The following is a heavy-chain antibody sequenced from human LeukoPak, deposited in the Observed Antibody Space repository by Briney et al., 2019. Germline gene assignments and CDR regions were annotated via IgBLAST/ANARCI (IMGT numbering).Heavy chain of an antibody. CDR3: ARDAVRGSGSYFFDY. D-gene: IGHD3-10*01. V-gene: IGHV1-18*01. CDR1: GYTFTSYG. J-gene: IGHJ4*02. Sequence: GASVTVSCKASGYTFTSYGISWVRQAPGQGLEWVGWISAYNGNTNYAQKLQGRVTMTTDTSTSTAYMELRSLRSDDTAVYYCARDAVRGSGSYFFDYWGQGTLVTVSS. CDR2: ISAYNGNT.